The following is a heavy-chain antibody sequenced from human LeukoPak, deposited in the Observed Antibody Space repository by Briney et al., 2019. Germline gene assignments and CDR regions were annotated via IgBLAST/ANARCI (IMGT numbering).Heavy chain of an antibody. V-gene: IGHV4-34*01. Sequence: SKTLSLTCAVYGGSFSGYYWSWIRQPPGKGLEWIGEINHSGSTKYNPSLKSRVSISIDTSKTQFSLKLSSVTAADTAVYYCARETNIAVDGRWHWFDPWGQGTLVTVSS. CDR1: GGSFSGYY. J-gene: IGHJ5*02. CDR2: INHSGST. D-gene: IGHD6-13*01. CDR3: ARETNIAVDGRWHWFDP.